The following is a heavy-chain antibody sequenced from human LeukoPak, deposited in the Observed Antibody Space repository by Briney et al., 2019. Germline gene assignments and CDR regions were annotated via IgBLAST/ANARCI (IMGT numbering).Heavy chain of an antibody. J-gene: IGHJ5*02. CDR2: IYYSGST. CDR3: ARDGSSSWDWFDP. Sequence: SSETLSLTCTVSGGSISSYYWGWIRQPPGKGLEWIGYIYYSGSTNYNPSLKSRVTISLDTSKNQFSLKLRSVTAADTAVYYCARDGSSSWDWFDPWGQGTLVTVSS. CDR1: GGSISSYY. D-gene: IGHD6-13*01. V-gene: IGHV4-59*01.